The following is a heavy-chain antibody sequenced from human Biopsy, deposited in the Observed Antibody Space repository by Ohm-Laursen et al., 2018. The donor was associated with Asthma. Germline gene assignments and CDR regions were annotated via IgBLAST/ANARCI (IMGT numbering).Heavy chain of an antibody. J-gene: IGHJ5*02. D-gene: IGHD1-7*01. CDR2: ISGSGGST. CDR1: GFTFSSYA. V-gene: IGHV3-23*01. Sequence: SLRLSCAASGFTFSSYAMSWVRQAPGKGLEWVSAISGSGGSTYYADSVKGRFTISRDKSKNTLYMQMNSLRAEDTAVYYCAREGITGTTAWFDPWGQGTLVTVSS. CDR3: AREGITGTTAWFDP.